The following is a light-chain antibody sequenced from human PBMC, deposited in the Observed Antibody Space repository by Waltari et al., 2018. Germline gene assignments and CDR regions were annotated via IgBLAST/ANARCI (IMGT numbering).Light chain of an antibody. CDR3: QTWGTGIVV. CDR2: LNSDGSH. J-gene: IGLJ2*01. Sequence: QLVLTQSPSASASPGASVKLTCTLSSGHSSYAIAWHQQQPEKGPRYLMKLNSDGSHSKGDGIPDRFSGSSSGAGRYLTISSLQSEDEADYYCQTWGTGIVVFGGGTKLTVL. V-gene: IGLV4-69*01. CDR1: SGHSSYA.